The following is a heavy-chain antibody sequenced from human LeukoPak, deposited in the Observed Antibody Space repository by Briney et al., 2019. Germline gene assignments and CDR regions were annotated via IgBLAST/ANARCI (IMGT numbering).Heavy chain of an antibody. J-gene: IGHJ4*02. V-gene: IGHV4-39*01. CDR3: ASQRGYNSRYFGY. CDR2: IYYSGST. D-gene: IGHD5-18*01. CDR1: GGSISSSSYY. Sequence: SETLSLTCTVSGGSISSSSYYWGWIRQPPGKGLEWIGSIYYSGSTYYNPSLKSRVTISVDTSKNQFSLKLSSVTAADTAVYYCASQRGYNSRYFGYWGQGTLVTVSS.